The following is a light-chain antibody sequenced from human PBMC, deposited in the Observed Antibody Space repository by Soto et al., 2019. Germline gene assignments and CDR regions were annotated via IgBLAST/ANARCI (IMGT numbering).Light chain of an antibody. CDR1: QSISSY. Sequence: DIQMTQSPSSLSASVGDRVTITCRASQSISSYLAWYQQKPGKAPKLLIYAASTLQSGVPSRFSGSGSATEFTLTISSLQSEDFAVYYCQQYNNWPLTFGGGTKVDIK. V-gene: IGKV1-9*01. J-gene: IGKJ4*01. CDR3: QQYNNWPLT. CDR2: AAS.